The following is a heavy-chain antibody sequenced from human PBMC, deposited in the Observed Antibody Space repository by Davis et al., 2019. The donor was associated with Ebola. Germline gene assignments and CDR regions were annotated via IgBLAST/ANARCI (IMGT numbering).Heavy chain of an antibody. CDR3: ARGSL. CDR1: GLTVSTYY. CDR2: MYADGST. J-gene: IGHJ4*02. V-gene: IGHV3-66*01. Sequence: PGGSLRLSCAASGLTVSTYYFNWVRQAPGKGLEWVSVMYADGSTYNADYVKGRFTVSRDNSTNTVYLQMNSLRAEDTAVYYCARGSLWGRGTLVIVSS.